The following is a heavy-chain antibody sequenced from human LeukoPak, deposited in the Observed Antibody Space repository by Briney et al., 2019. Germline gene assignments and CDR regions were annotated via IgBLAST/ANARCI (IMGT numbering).Heavy chain of an antibody. CDR2: INPSGGST. D-gene: IGHD2-2*01. J-gene: IGHJ4*02. V-gene: IGHV1-46*01. CDR3: ARSLRHCSSTSCYPDY. CDR1: GYTFATYF. Sequence: ASVKVSCKTSGYTFATYFMHWVRQAPGQGLEWMGIINPSGGSTSYAQKFQGRVTMTRDTSTSTVYMELSSLRSEDTAVYYCARSLRHCSSTSCYPDYWGQGTLVTVSS.